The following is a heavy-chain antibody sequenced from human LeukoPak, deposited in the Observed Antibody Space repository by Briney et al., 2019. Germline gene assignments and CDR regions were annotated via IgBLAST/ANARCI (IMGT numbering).Heavy chain of an antibody. D-gene: IGHD5-18*01. J-gene: IGHJ5*02. CDR2: IIPILGIA. Sequence: SVTVSCKASGGTFNSDTIGWVRQPPGQGLEWMGRIIPILGIANYAQKFQGRVTITADKSPSTADMELSSLRSEDTAVYYCAGGIQLWLLGWFDPWGQGTLVTVSS. V-gene: IGHV1-69*02. CDR3: AGGIQLWLLGWFDP. CDR1: GGTFNSDT.